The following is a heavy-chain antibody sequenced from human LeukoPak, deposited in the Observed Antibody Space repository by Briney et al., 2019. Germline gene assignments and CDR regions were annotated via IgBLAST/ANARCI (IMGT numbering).Heavy chain of an antibody. D-gene: IGHD3-22*01. CDR1: GFTFSTYW. V-gene: IGHV3-74*01. J-gene: IGHJ4*02. CDR2: INSDGANTYEGNST. CDR3: AKEAKYYYDSSGYYDCYYFDY. Sequence: GGSLRLSCAASGFTFSTYWMHWVRQAPGKGLVWVSRINSDGANTYEGNSTSYADSVKGRFTISRDNAKNTLYLQMNSLRAEDTAVYYCAKEAKYYYDSSGYYDCYYFDYWGQGTLVTVSS.